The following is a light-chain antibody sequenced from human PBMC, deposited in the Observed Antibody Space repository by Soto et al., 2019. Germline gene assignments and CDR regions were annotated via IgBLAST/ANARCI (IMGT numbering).Light chain of an antibody. CDR3: NLSSNRYTRV. Sequence: QSALTQPPSVSGSPGQSVTISCTGSSSDFASFDGVSWYQQLPGKAPKVIIFQVNNRPSGVPDRFSGSLSGNTASLIISGLQAEDEADYYCNLSSNRYTRVFGGGTKVTVL. V-gene: IGLV2-18*01. CDR1: SSDFASFDG. CDR2: QVN. J-gene: IGLJ3*02.